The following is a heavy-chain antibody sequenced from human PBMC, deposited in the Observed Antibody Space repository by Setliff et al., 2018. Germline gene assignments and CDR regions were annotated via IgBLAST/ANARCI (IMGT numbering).Heavy chain of an antibody. CDR3: ARGLPSGWYRGFDF. Sequence: PSETLSLTCSVSGDSISSYYWHWIRQSPGKGLEWIGYIFYTGKSSYNPSLKSRVTISVDTSKNQFSLNLQSVTPADAGVYYCARGLPSGWYRGFDFWGQGSLVTVSS. D-gene: IGHD6-19*01. J-gene: IGHJ4*02. CDR2: IFYTGKS. CDR1: GDSISSYY. V-gene: IGHV4-59*01.